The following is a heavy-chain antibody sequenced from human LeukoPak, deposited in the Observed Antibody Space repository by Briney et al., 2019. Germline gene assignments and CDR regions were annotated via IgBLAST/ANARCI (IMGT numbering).Heavy chain of an antibody. V-gene: IGHV4-59*01. CDR2: IYYSGST. CDR1: GVSFSGYY. J-gene: IGHJ3*02. D-gene: IGHD3-22*01. CDR3: ARGAKFTYYYDRPRAFDI. Sequence: SETLSLTCAVYGVSFSGYYWSWIRQPPGKGLEWIGYIYYSGSTNYNPSLKSRVTISVDTSKNQFSLKLSSVTAADTAVYYCARGAKFTYYYDRPRAFDIWGQGTMVTVSS.